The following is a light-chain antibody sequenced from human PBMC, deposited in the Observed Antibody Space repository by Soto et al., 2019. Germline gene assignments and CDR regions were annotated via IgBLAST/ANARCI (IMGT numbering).Light chain of an antibody. CDR3: QQSDNLPFT. Sequence: DIQMTQSPSSLSASVGDRVTMTCQASQDITTYLHWYQQKSGKAPQLLIHDASNLEAGVPSRFIGSGSGTHFSLTISSLQPEDFATYYCQQSDNLPFTFGGGTRVDIK. CDR2: DAS. V-gene: IGKV1-33*01. J-gene: IGKJ3*01. CDR1: QDITTY.